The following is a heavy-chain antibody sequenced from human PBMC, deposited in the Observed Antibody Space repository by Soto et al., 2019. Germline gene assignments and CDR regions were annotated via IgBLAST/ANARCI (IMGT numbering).Heavy chain of an antibody. CDR2: VWNDGSDK. V-gene: IGHV3-33*01. CDR3: VRDTWGIAAAGYHLDY. D-gene: IGHD6-13*01. CDR1: GFTFSSYG. J-gene: IGHJ4*02. Sequence: VQLVESGGGVVQPGTSLRLSCAASGFTFSSYGMHWVRQAPGKGLEWVAVVWNDGSDKYHADSVKGRFTISGDNSKNTLFLQMNPLRAEDTAIYYCVRDTWGIAAAGYHLDYWGQGTLVTVSS.